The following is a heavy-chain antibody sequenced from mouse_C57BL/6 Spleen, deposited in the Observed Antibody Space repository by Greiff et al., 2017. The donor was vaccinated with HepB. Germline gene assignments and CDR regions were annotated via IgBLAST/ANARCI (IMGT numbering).Heavy chain of an antibody. CDR3: TTSGSIYQAWFAY. CDR2: IDPENGDT. Sequence: VQLQQSGAELVRPGASVKLSCTASGFNIKDDYMHWVKQRPEQGLEWIGWIDPENGDTEYASKFQGKATITADTSSNTAYLQLSSLTSEDTAVYYCTTSGSIYQAWFAYWGQGTLATVSA. V-gene: IGHV14-4*01. J-gene: IGHJ3*01. CDR1: GFNIKDDY. D-gene: IGHD1-1*01.